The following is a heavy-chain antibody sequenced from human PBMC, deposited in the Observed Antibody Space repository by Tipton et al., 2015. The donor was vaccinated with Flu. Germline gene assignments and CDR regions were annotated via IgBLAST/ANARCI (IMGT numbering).Heavy chain of an antibody. CDR1: GGYISSYY. Sequence: TLSLTCSVSGGYISSYYWGWVRQFPGKGLEWIGYFYYSGSTNYNPSLQSRVTISVDRSKNQFSVKLTSVTAADTAVYFCAGRGLLTGLVYWGQGT. D-gene: IGHD3-9*01. V-gene: IGHV4-59*12. J-gene: IGHJ1*01. CDR3: AGRGLLTGLVY. CDR2: FYYSGST.